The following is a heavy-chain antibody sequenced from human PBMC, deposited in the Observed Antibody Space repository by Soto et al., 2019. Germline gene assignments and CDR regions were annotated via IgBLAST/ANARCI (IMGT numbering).Heavy chain of an antibody. CDR3: ARFSPPGYYYLDV. Sequence: QVQLQESGPGLVKPSQTLSLTCTVSGGPINSGGYYWTWIRQPPGKGLEWIGYIHYSARTFYNPSLERRVIISVNTSKKQFYPNLRSVTAADTAVYYCARFSPPGYYYLDVWGKGTSVTVAS. J-gene: IGHJ6*03. CDR2: IHYSART. CDR1: GGPINSGGYY. V-gene: IGHV4-31*03.